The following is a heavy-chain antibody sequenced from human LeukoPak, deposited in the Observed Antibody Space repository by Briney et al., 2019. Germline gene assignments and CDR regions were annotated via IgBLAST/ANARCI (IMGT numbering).Heavy chain of an antibody. J-gene: IGHJ4*02. CDR2: IIPILGIA. CDR1: GYTFNSYA. Sequence: GASVKVSCKASGYTFNSYAISWVRQAPGQGLEWMGRIIPILGIANYAQKFQGRVTITADKSTSTAYMELSSLRSEDTAVYYCAMPAEGIAVAGYFDYWGQGTLVTVSS. D-gene: IGHD6-19*01. CDR3: AMPAEGIAVAGYFDY. V-gene: IGHV1-69*04.